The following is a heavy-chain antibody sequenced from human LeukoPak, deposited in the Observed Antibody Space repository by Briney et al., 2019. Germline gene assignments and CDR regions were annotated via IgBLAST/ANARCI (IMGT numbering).Heavy chain of an antibody. J-gene: IGHJ4*02. D-gene: IGHD3-22*01. CDR1: GFTFSSYE. V-gene: IGHV3-48*03. CDR3: ARDRDSSGYGFDY. Sequence: PGGSLRLSCAASGFTFSSYEMHWVRQAPGKGLEWVSYISSSGSTIYYADSVKGRFTISRDNAKNSLYLQMNSLRAEDTAVYYCARDRDSSGYGFDYWGQGTLVTVSS. CDR2: ISSSGSTI.